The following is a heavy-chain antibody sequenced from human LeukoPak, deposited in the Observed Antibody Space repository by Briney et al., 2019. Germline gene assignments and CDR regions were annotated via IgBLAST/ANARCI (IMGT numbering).Heavy chain of an antibody. J-gene: IGHJ4*02. Sequence: GGSLRLSCAASGFTFSSNYMTWVRQAPGKGLEWVSVIYSGGGTYYADSVKGRFTISRDNSKNTLYLQMNSLRAEDTAVYYCARDQHYGGIDYWGQGTLVTVSS. CDR2: IYSGGGT. CDR3: ARDQHYGGIDY. CDR1: GFTFSSNY. D-gene: IGHD4-23*01. V-gene: IGHV3-53*01.